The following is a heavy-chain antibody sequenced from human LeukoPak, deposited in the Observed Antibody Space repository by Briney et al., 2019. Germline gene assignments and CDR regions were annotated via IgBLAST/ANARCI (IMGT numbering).Heavy chain of an antibody. CDR3: AKEGFMSRDAFDI. CDR2: ISYDGSNK. Sequence: GGSLRLSCAASGFTFSSYGMHWVRQAPGKGLEWVAVISYDGSNKYYADSVKGRFTISRDNSKNTLYLQMNSLRAEDTAEYYCAKEGFMSRDAFDIWGQGTMVTVSS. CDR1: GFTFSSYG. J-gene: IGHJ3*02. D-gene: IGHD3-10*01. V-gene: IGHV3-30*18.